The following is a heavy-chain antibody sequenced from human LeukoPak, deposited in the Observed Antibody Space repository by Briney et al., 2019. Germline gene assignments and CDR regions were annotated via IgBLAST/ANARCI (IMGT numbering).Heavy chain of an antibody. CDR1: GGSISSSSYY. J-gene: IGHJ5*02. D-gene: IGHD4-23*01. CDR2: IYYSGST. V-gene: IGHV4-39*01. CDR3: ARPYLRGTVLNNWFDP. Sequence: PSETLSLTFTVSGGSISSSSYYWGWIRQPPGKGLEWIGSIYYSGSTYYNPSLKSRVTISVDTSKNQFSLRLSSVTAADTAVYYCARPYLRGTVLNNWFDPWGQGTLVTVSS.